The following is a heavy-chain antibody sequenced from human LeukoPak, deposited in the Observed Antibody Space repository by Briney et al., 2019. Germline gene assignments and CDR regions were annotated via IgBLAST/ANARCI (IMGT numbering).Heavy chain of an antibody. Sequence: GGSLRLSCAASGFTFSSYGMHWVRQAPGKGLEWVAVISYDGSNKYYADSVKGRFTISRDNLKNMLYLQMNSLRAEDTAVYYCAKGAAYGSGSYSDHWGQGTLVTVSS. V-gene: IGHV3-30*18. J-gene: IGHJ4*02. CDR2: ISYDGSNK. D-gene: IGHD3-10*01. CDR3: AKGAAYGSGSYSDH. CDR1: GFTFSSYG.